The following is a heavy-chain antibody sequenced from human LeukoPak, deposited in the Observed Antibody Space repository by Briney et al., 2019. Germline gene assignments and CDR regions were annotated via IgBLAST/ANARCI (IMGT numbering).Heavy chain of an antibody. J-gene: IGHJ6*03. CDR1: GFTFSDYY. D-gene: IGHD6-13*01. CDR2: ISSSGSTI. CDR3: ARAAAAGIDYYYYYMDV. V-gene: IGHV3-11*04. Sequence: GGSLRLSCAASGFTFSDYYMSWIRQAPGKGLEWVSYISSSGSTIYYADSVKGRFTISRDNAKNSLYLQMNSLRAEDTAVYYSARAAAAGIDYYYYYMDVWGKGTTVTVSS.